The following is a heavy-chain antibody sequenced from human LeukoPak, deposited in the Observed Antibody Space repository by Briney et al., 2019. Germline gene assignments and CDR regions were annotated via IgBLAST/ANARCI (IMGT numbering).Heavy chain of an antibody. D-gene: IGHD6-19*01. CDR3: AREGSSSGSHY. V-gene: IGHV4-39*02. CDR2: IYYSGST. J-gene: IGHJ4*02. CDR1: GGSISSSSYY. Sequence: PETLSLTCTVSGGSISSSSYYWGWIRQPPGKGLEWIGSIYYSGSTYYNPSLKSRVTISVDTSKNQFSLKLSSVTAADTAVYHCAREGSSSGSHYWGQGTLVTVSS.